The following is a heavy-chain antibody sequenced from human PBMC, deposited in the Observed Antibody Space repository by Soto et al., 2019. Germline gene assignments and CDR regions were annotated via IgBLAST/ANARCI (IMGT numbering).Heavy chain of an antibody. V-gene: IGHV1-3*01. CDR1: GYTFTSYA. D-gene: IGHD3-10*01. CDR2: INAGNGNT. Sequence: ASVKVSCKASGYTFTSYAMHWVRQAPGQRLEWMGWINAGNGNTKYSQKFQGRVTITRDTSTSTAYMELSSLRSEDTAVYYCARGKLGSGSYWPYYYYYGMDVWGQGTTVTVSS. J-gene: IGHJ6*02. CDR3: ARGKLGSGSYWPYYYYYGMDV.